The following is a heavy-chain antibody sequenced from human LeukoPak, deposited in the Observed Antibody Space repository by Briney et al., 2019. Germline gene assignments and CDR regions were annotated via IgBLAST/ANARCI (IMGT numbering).Heavy chain of an antibody. CDR1: GFTFSSYA. CDR2: ISGSGGST. D-gene: IGHD1-26*01. J-gene: IGHJ4*02. V-gene: IGHV3-23*01. CDR3: ARDYVGATLFDY. Sequence: PGGSLRLSCAASGFTFSSYAMSWVRQAPGKGLEWVSAISGSGGSTYYADSVKGRFTISRDNSKNTLYLQMNSLRAEDTAVYYCARDYVGATLFDYWGQGTLVTVSS.